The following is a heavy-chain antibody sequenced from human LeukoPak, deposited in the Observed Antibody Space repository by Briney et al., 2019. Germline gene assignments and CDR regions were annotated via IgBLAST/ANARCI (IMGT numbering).Heavy chain of an antibody. J-gene: IGHJ4*02. D-gene: IGHD4-11*01. CDR3: ASSKDHYSRY. CDR2: IHQDAGEK. CDR1: GFSFSDSW. Sequence: GGSLSLSCAASGFSFSDSWMTWVCQTPGKGLQWVASIHQDAGEKQYLDSVRGRFTISRDNARNSLYLQMNSLRVEDTAVYYCASSKDHYSRYWGQGTPVTVSS. V-gene: IGHV3-7*05.